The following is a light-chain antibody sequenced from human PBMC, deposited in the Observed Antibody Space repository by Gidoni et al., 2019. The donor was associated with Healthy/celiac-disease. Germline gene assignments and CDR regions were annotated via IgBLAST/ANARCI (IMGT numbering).Light chain of an antibody. CDR3: QQYYSTPRLT. CDR2: WAS. V-gene: IGKV4-1*01. J-gene: IGKJ4*01. Sequence: DLVMTQSPDSLAASLGESATINCKSSQSVLYSSNNKNYLAWYQQKPGQPPKLLIYWASTRESGVPDRFSGSGSGTDFTLTISSLQAEDVAVYYCQQYYSTPRLTFGGGTKVEIK. CDR1: QSVLYSSNNKNY.